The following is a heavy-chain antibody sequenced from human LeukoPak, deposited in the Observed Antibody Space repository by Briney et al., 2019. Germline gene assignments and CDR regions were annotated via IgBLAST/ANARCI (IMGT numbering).Heavy chain of an antibody. D-gene: IGHD3-10*01. CDR2: ISGSGGST. V-gene: IGHV3-23*01. Sequence: GSLRLSCAASGFTFSSYAMSWVRPAPGKGLEWVSAISGSGGSTYYADSVKGRFTISRDNSKNTLYLQMNSLRAEDTAVYYCAKDLGDYYGSGSYKPYDYWGQGTLVTVSS. CDR1: GFTFSSYA. CDR3: AKDLGDYYGSGSYKPYDY. J-gene: IGHJ4*02.